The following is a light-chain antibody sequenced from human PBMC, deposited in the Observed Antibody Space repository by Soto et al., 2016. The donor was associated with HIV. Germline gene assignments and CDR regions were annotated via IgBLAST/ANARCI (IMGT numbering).Light chain of an antibody. CDR3: MQASNQTPLT. CDR1: QSLLHSNGYNY. CDR2: LVS. Sequence: DIVMTQSPLSLPVTPGEPASISCRSSQSLLHSNGYNYLDWYLQKPGQSPQLLIYLVSNRASGVPDRFSGSGSRHRFYTENQQSGGWRMVGVYYCMQASNQTPLTFRRTGPRVEI. V-gene: IGKV2-28*01. J-gene: IGKJ4*01.